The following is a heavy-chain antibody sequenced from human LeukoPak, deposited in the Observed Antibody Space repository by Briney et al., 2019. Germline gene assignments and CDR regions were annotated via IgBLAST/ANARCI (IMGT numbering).Heavy chain of an antibody. Sequence: PSETLSLTCSVSGGSISSSSFYWGWIRQPPGKGLEWIGSIYYSGTTYYNPSLKSRVTISVDTSTNQFSLKLSSVTAADTAVYYCARHASSGWVEDYFDYWGQGTLVTVSS. J-gene: IGHJ4*02. V-gene: IGHV4-39*01. CDR2: IYYSGTT. D-gene: IGHD6-19*01. CDR1: GGSISSSSFY. CDR3: ARHASSGWVEDYFDY.